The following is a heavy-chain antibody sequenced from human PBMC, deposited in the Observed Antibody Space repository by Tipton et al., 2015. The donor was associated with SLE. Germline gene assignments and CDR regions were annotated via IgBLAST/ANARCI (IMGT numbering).Heavy chain of an antibody. Sequence: GSLRLSCAASGFTFRNYAMTWVRQAPGKGLEWVSIIYSGGNTYYADSVKGRFTISRDNSKSTLYLQMNSLRVEDTALYYCAKGGDYYASSGYTRGAFDIWGQGTMVTVSS. J-gene: IGHJ3*02. CDR2: IYSGGNT. V-gene: IGHV3-23*03. CDR1: GFTFRNYA. D-gene: IGHD3-22*01. CDR3: AKGGDYYASSGYTRGAFDI.